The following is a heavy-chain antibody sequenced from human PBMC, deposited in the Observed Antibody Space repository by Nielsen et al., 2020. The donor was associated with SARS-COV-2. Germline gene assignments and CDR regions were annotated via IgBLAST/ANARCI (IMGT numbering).Heavy chain of an antibody. CDR2: IYWNDDK. D-gene: IGHD3-3*01. CDR3: AHQSYYDFWSGYHGYFDY. Sequence: SGPTLVKPTQTLTLTCTFSGFSLSTSGVGVGWIRQSPGKALEWLALIYWNDDKRYSPSLKSRLTITKDTSKNQVVLTMTNMDPVDTATYYCAHQSYYDFWSGYHGYFDYWGQGTLVTVSS. V-gene: IGHV2-5*01. CDR1: GFSLSTSGVG. J-gene: IGHJ4*02.